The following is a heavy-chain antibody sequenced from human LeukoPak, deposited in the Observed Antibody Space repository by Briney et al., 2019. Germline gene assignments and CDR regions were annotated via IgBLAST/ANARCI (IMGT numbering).Heavy chain of an antibody. CDR3: ARVMRVATHFDY. J-gene: IGHJ4*02. CDR2: IYYSGST. Sequence: PSETLSLTCTVPGGSISSSSYYWGWIRQPPGKGLEWIGSIYYSGSTYYNPSLKSRVTIAVDTSKNQFSLKLSSVTAADTAVYYCARVMRVATHFDYWGQGTLVTVSS. V-gene: IGHV4-39*07. D-gene: IGHD5-12*01. CDR1: GGSISSSSYY.